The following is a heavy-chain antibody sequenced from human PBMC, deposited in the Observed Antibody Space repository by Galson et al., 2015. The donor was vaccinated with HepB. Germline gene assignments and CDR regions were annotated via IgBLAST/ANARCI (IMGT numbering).Heavy chain of an antibody. J-gene: IGHJ5*02. CDR2: INHSGST. CDR3: ARRANPEITMVRGVIPTVASGWFDP. Sequence: LSLTCAVYGGSFSGYYWSWIRQPPGKGLEWIGEINHSGSTNYNPSLKSRVTISVDTSKNQFSLKLSSVTAADTAVYYCARRANPEITMVRGVIPTVASGWFDPWGQGTLVTVSS. CDR1: GGSFSGYY. D-gene: IGHD3-10*01. V-gene: IGHV4-34*01.